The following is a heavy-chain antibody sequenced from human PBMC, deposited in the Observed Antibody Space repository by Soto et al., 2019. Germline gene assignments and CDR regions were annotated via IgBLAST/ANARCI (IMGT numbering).Heavy chain of an antibody. J-gene: IGHJ6*02. D-gene: IGHD3-3*01. CDR2: ISGSGGST. CDR3: AKAKGRDDFWSGYSPRLDYYYGMDV. CDR1: GFTFSSYA. Sequence: GSLRLSCAASGFTFSSYAMSWVRQAPGKGLEWVSAISGSGGSTYYADSVKGRFTISRDNSKNTLYLQMNSLRAEDTAVYYCAKAKGRDDFWSGYSPRLDYYYGMDVWGQGT. V-gene: IGHV3-23*01.